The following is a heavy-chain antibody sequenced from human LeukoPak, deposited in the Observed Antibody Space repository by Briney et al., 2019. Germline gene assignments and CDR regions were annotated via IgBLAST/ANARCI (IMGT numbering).Heavy chain of an antibody. V-gene: IGHV1-3*01. CDR3: AMHVDTAMVFDY. D-gene: IGHD5-18*01. CDR1: GYTFTSYA. J-gene: IGHJ4*02. Sequence: ASVKVSCKASGYTFTSYAMHWVRQAPGQRMEWMGWINAGNGNTKNSQKFQGRVTITTDTSASTAYMELSSLRSEDTAVYYCAMHVDTAMVFDYWGQGTLVTVSS. CDR2: INAGNGNT.